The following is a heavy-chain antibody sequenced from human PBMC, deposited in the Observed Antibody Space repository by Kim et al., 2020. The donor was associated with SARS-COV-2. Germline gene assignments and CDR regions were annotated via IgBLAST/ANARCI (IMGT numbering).Heavy chain of an antibody. V-gene: IGHV4-34*01. CDR2: IHPSGST. J-gene: IGHJ4*02. D-gene: IGHD5-18*01. Sequence: SETLSLTCAVYGASFSGYYWSWIRQSPGKRLEWIGEIHPSGSTSYNPSLQSRVTISIDTSKSHMSLRLTPVTAADTAVYFCARGQDTAKTGYWGQGTLVT. CDR1: GASFSGYY. CDR3: ARGQDTAKTGY.